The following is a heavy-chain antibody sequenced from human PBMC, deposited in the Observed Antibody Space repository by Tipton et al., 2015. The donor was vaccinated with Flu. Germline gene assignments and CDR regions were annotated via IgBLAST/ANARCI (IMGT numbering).Heavy chain of an antibody. CDR3: ARQGVPTSISQFGLTV. V-gene: IGHV3-23*01. J-gene: IGHJ6*02. CDR2: ISATGNLI. CDR1: GFTFKIYA. D-gene: IGHD3-16*01. Sequence: SLRLSCAASGFTFKIYAMTWVRQAPGKGLEWISTISATGNLIYYADSVRGRFTISRDNSNNTLFLQLTGLRAEDTAVYFCARQGVPTSISQFGLTVWGQGTPVPVSS.